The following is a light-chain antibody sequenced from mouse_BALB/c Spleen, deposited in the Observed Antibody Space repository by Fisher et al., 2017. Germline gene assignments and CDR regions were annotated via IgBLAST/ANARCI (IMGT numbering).Light chain of an antibody. Sequence: IVITQTPAIMSASPGERVTMTCSASSSVSSSYLYWYQQKSGSSPKLWIYSISNLASGVPARFSGSGSGTSYSLTISRMEAEDAADYYCHQWSSYRTFGGGTKLEIK. CDR1: SSVSSSY. CDR3: HQWSSYRT. J-gene: IGKJ1*01. V-gene: IGKV4-79*01. CDR2: SIS.